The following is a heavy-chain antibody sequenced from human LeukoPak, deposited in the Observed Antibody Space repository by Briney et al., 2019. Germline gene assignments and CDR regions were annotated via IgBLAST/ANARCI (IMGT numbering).Heavy chain of an antibody. CDR2: INPSGGST. V-gene: IGHV1-46*01. J-gene: IGHJ4*02. Sequence: HGASVKVSCKASGYTFTSYYMHWVRQAPGQGLEWMGIINPSGGSTSYAQKIQGRVTMTRDTSTSTVYMELSSLRSEDTAVYYCARVPTAMDLFDYWGQGTLVTVSS. D-gene: IGHD5-18*01. CDR1: GYTFTSYY. CDR3: ARVPTAMDLFDY.